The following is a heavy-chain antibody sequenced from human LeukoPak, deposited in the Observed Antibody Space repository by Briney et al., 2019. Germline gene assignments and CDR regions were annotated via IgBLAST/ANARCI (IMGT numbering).Heavy chain of an antibody. CDR1: GFTFSSYA. D-gene: IGHD4-11*01. CDR3: ARGSAYSDYHYYGMDV. J-gene: IGHJ6*02. CDR2: ITNSGGTT. Sequence: GGSLRLSCAASGFTFSSYAMSWVRQAPGKGLEWVSAITNSGGTTYYADSVKGRFTISRDNSKNTLYLQMNSLIYEDTAVYYCARGSAYSDYHYYGMDVWGQGTTVTVSS. V-gene: IGHV3-23*01.